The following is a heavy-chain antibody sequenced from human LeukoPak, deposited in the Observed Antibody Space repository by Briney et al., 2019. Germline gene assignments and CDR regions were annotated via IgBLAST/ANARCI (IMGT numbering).Heavy chain of an antibody. D-gene: IGHD1-14*01. Sequence: ASVKVSCKASGYTFTSSAVNWVRQAPGQGLEWMGWINTNTGNPTYAQGFTGRFVFSLDTSVSTAYLQISSLKAEDTAVYYCARVASKNRHDYWGQGTLVTVSS. J-gene: IGHJ4*02. CDR2: INTNTGNP. V-gene: IGHV7-4-1*02. CDR3: ARVASKNRHDY. CDR1: GYTFTSSA.